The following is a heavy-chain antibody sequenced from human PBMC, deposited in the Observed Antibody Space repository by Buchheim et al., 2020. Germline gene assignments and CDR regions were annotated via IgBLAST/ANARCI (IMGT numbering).Heavy chain of an antibody. CDR1: GGSFSGYY. CDR3: ARRRITGIRSYYYGMDV. Sequence: QVQLQQWGAGLLKPSETLSLTCAVYGGSFSGYYWSWIRQPPGKGLEWIGEINHSGSTNYNPSLKSRVTISVDTSKNQFSLKLSSVTAAGTAVYYCARRRITGIRSYYYGMDVWGQGTT. CDR2: INHSGST. D-gene: IGHD1-20*01. J-gene: IGHJ6*02. V-gene: IGHV4-34*01.